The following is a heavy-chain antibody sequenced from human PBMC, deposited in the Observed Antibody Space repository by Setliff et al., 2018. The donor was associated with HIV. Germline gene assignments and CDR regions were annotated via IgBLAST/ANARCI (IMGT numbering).Heavy chain of an antibody. Sequence: PSETLSLTCSVSGAPVSSGRYYWGWIRQPPGKGLEWIATIHYTGSTYYNPSLKNRVTISADTSKKQVSLRLTSVTAADTAIYYCARHVARGVDCFDLWGQGTQVTVSS. D-gene: IGHD3-10*01. V-gene: IGHV4-39*01. J-gene: IGHJ4*02. CDR3: ARHVARGVDCFDL. CDR2: IHYTGST. CDR1: GAPVSSGRYY.